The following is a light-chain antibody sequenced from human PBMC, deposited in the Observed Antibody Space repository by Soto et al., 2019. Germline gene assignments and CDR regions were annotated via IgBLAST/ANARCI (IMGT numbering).Light chain of an antibody. CDR2: DVS. CDR3: SSYDGSTNRVV. V-gene: IGLV2-14*03. Sequence: QSALTQPASVSGSPGRSVTISCTGTSTDVGDFNYVSWYQHLPGRAPKLIIYDVSNRPSGISYRFSASKSGRTASLTICGLQAEDEADYYCSSYDGSTNRVVFGGGTKLTVL. J-gene: IGLJ2*01. CDR1: STDVGDFNY.